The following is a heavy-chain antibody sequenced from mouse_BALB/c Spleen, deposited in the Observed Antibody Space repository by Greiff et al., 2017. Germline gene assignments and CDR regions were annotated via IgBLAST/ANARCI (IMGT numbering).Heavy chain of an antibody. D-gene: IGHD1-1*01. CDR2: IWGGGST. Sequence: VQLVESGPGLVAPSQSLSITCTVSGFSLSRYSVHWVRQPPGKGLEWLGMIWGGGSTDYNSALKSSLSISKDNSKSQVFLKMNSLQTDDTAMYYCARNQDYGSSYWYFDYWGQGTTLTVSS. CDR1: GFSLSRYS. CDR3: ARNQDYGSSYWYFDY. J-gene: IGHJ2*01. V-gene: IGHV2-6-4*01.